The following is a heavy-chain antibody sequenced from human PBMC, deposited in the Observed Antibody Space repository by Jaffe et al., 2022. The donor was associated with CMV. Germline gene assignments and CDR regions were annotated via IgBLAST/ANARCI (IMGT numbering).Heavy chain of an antibody. D-gene: IGHD1-26*01. CDR2: IYFRGTP. V-gene: IGHV4-39*01. J-gene: IGHJ5*01. CDR1: GGSIRSNEYY. CDR3: ARQWELTWFDS. Sequence: QPQLQESGPRLVKSSETLSLTCTVSGGSIRSNEYYWAWIRQPPGKGLEWIGSIYFRGTPDYNSSLKSRVTMSVDTSKNQFSLKLNSVTAADTAMYYCARQWELTWFDSWGQGTLVTVSS.